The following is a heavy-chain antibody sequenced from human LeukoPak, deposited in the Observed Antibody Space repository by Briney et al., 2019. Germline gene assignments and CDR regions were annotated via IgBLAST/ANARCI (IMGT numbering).Heavy chain of an antibody. Sequence: PSETLSLTCTVSGGSISSFYWSWIRQPPGKGLEWIGYMYYGGSPNYNPSLKSRVITSLDTSKNQFSLKLNSVTTADTAVYYCVTGRYSYGWYDHWGQGILATVSS. J-gene: IGHJ5*02. CDR2: MYYGGSP. CDR3: VTGRYSYGWYDH. V-gene: IGHV4-59*13. D-gene: IGHD1-26*01. CDR1: GGSISSFY.